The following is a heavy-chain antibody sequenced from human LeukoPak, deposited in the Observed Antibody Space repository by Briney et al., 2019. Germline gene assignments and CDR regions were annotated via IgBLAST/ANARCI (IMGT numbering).Heavy chain of an antibody. Sequence: GGSLRLSCAASGFAFSSHLMHWVRQAQGTGLVWVSSVKSDGTATNYADSVKGRFTISRDNAKNTLYLQMNSLRVEDTAVYYCVRKFATGDWGQGTLVTVSS. CDR1: GFAFSSHL. CDR3: VRKFATGD. D-gene: IGHD1-14*01. V-gene: IGHV3-74*01. CDR2: VKSDGTAT. J-gene: IGHJ4*02.